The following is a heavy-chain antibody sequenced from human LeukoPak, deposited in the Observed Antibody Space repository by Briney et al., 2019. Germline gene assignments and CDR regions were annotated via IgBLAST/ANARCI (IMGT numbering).Heavy chain of an antibody. CDR2: IWFDGSNK. J-gene: IGHJ4*02. CDR3: VRDPSGPGFAFDS. D-gene: IGHD1-1*01. Sequence: GGSLSLSCAASGFILSNDAMHWVRQAPGKGLEWVAFIWFDGSNKHYADSVKGRFTISRDNSEDTLYLQMNSLRAEDTAVYYCVRDPSGPGFAFDSCGQGALVTVSS. CDR1: GFILSNDA. V-gene: IGHV3-33*01.